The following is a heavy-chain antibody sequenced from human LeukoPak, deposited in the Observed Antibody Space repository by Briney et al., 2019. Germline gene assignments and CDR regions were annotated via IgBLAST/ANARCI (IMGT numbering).Heavy chain of an antibody. CDR1: GFTFTNYA. CDR3: ARAGAYRFDS. V-gene: IGHV3-23*01. CDR2: ISGSGSST. J-gene: IGHJ4*02. Sequence: GGSLRLSCAASGFTFTNYAMSWVRQAPGKGLEWVSVISGSGSSTYYADSVKGRFTISRDDSKNTLYLQMNSLTAEDTAVYYCARAGAYRFDSWGQGTLVTVSS. D-gene: IGHD3-16*01.